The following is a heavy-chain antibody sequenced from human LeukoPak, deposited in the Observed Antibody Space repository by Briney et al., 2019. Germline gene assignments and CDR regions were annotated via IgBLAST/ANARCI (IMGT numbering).Heavy chain of an antibody. J-gene: IGHJ4*02. CDR1: GYTFTGYY. CDR2: INPNSGGT. Sequence: ASVKVSCKASGYTFTGYYMHWVRQAPGQGLEWMGWINPNSGGTNYAQKFQGRVTMTRDTSISTAYMELSRLRSDDTAAYYCARALVGATLVDYWGQGTLVTVSS. V-gene: IGHV1-2*02. CDR3: ARALVGATLVDY. D-gene: IGHD1-26*01.